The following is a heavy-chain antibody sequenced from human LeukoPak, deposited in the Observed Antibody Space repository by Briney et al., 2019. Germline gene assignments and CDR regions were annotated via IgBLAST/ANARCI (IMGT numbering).Heavy chain of an antibody. CDR2: ISYDGSNK. CDR1: GFTFSSYG. V-gene: IGHV3-30*18. J-gene: IGHJ4*02. CDR3: AKDAGPHDYGDYGRDY. Sequence: PGRSLRLSCAASGFTFSSYGMHWVRQAPGKGLEWVAVISYDGSNKYYADSVKGRFTISRDNSKNTLYLQMNSLRAEDTAVYYCAKDAGPHDYGDYGRDYWGQGTLVTVSS. D-gene: IGHD4-17*01.